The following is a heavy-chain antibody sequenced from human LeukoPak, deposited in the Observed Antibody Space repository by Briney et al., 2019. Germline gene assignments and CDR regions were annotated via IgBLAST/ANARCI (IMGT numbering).Heavy chain of an antibody. D-gene: IGHD6-19*01. CDR2: MNPNSGNT. Sequence: ASVKVSCKASGYTFTSYDINWVRQATGQGLEWRGWMNPNSGNTGYAQKFQGRVTMTRNTSISTAYMELSSLRSEDTAVYYCARHQGSGWYQIWFDPWGQGTLVTVSS. CDR3: ARHQGSGWYQIWFDP. J-gene: IGHJ5*02. V-gene: IGHV1-8*01. CDR1: GYTFTSYD.